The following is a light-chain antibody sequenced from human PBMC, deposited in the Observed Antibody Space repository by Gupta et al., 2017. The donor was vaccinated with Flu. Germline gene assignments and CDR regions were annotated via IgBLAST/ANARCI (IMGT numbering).Light chain of an antibody. J-gene: IGLJ3*02. CDR2: LNSDGSH. V-gene: IGLV4-69*01. Sequence: QLVLTQSPSASASLGAPVKLTCTLSSGHSSYAIAWHQQQPEKGPRYLMKLNSDGSHSKGDGIPDRFSGSSSGAERHLTISSLQSEDEADYYCQTWGTGWVFGGGTKLTVL. CDR1: SGHSSYA. CDR3: QTWGTGWV.